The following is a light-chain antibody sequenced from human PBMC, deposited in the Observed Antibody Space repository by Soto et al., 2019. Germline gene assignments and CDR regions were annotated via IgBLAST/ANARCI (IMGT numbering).Light chain of an antibody. CDR1: SSDVGAYNY. CDR2: DVS. V-gene: IGLV2-14*03. CDR3: SSYTSSNTLV. Sequence: QSVLTQPASVSGSPGQSITISCTGTSSDVGAYNYVSWYQQHPGKAPKLMIYDVSNRPSGVSNRLSGSKSGNMASLTISGLQAEDEADYYCSSYTSSNTLVFGGGTQLTVL. J-gene: IGLJ3*02.